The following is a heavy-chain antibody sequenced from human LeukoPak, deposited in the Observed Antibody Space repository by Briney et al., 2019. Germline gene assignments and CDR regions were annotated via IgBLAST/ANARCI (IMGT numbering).Heavy chain of an antibody. Sequence: SETLSLTCTVSGGSISSSSYYWGWIRQPPGKGLEWIGSIYYSGSTYYNPSLKSRVTMSVDTSKSQFSLKVSSVTAVDTAVYYCARDGGGKSRPFDYWGQGTPVTVSS. D-gene: IGHD4-23*01. CDR1: GGSISSSSYY. CDR3: ARDGGGKSRPFDY. V-gene: IGHV4-39*07. J-gene: IGHJ4*02. CDR2: IYYSGST.